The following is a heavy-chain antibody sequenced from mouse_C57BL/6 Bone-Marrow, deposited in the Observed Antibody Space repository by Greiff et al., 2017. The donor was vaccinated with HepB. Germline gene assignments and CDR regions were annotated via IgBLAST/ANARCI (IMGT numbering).Heavy chain of an antibody. Sequence: EVKLMESEGGLVQPGSSMKLSCTASGFTFSDYYMAWVRQVPEKGLEWVANINYDGSSTYYLDSLKSRFIISRDNAKNILYLRMSSLKSEDTATYYCARDGVAMDYWGQGTSVTVSS. CDR2: INYDGSST. CDR3: ARDGVAMDY. J-gene: IGHJ4*01. V-gene: IGHV5-16*01. CDR1: GFTFSDYY.